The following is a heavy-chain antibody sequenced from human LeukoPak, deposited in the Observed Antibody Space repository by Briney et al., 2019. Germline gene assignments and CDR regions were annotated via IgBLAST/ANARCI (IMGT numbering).Heavy chain of an antibody. J-gene: IGHJ4*02. D-gene: IGHD2-2*01. Sequence: PSETLSLTCAVYGGSFSGYYWSWIRQPPGKGLEWIGEINHSGSTNYNPSLKSRVTTSVDTSKNQFSLKLSSVTAADTAVYYCARAPVVVPAATDLWGQGTLVTVSS. V-gene: IGHV4-34*01. CDR1: GGSFSGYY. CDR2: INHSGST. CDR3: ARAPVVVPAATDL.